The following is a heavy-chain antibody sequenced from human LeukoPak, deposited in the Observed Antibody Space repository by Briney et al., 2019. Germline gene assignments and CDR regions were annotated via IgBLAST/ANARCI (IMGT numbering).Heavy chain of an antibody. CDR1: GGSISSYY. J-gene: IGHJ4*02. CDR2: IYYSGST. Sequence: SETLSLTCTVSGGSISSYYWSWIRQPPGKGLEWIGYIYYSGSTNYNPSLKSRVTISVDTSKNQFSLKLSSVTAADTAVYYCARGEGAYYDSSGYNYDYWGQGTLVTVSS. D-gene: IGHD3-22*01. V-gene: IGHV4-59*01. CDR3: ARGEGAYYDSSGYNYDY.